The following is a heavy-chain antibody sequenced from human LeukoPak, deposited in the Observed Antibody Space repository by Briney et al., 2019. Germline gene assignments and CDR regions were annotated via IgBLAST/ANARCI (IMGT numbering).Heavy chain of an antibody. J-gene: IGHJ3*02. D-gene: IGHD6-13*01. Sequence: SETLSLTCSVFGDSTSNYYWSWIRQSAGKGLEWIGRIYSSGSTDYNPSLKSRVSMSVDTSKNEFSLKLSSVTAADTALYYCARGYKPASGKDGVFDIWGQGTMVTVSS. V-gene: IGHV4-4*07. CDR3: ARGYKPASGKDGVFDI. CDR1: GDSTSNYY. CDR2: IYSSGST.